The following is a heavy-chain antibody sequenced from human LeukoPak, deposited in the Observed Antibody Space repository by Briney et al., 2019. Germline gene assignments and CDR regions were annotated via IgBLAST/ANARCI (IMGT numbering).Heavy chain of an antibody. D-gene: IGHD3-16*01. CDR2: IRSDGRNK. Sequence: GGSLRLSCAASGFTFSSYGMQFSSYGMNWVRQAPGQGLEWVAFIRSDGRNKYYADSVKGRFTISRDNTKNMLYLQMNSLRAEDTAVYYCAKLKINYYYYMDVRGKGTTVIVSS. CDR1: GFTFSSYG. V-gene: IGHV3-30*02. J-gene: IGHJ6*03. CDR3: AKLKINYYYYMDV.